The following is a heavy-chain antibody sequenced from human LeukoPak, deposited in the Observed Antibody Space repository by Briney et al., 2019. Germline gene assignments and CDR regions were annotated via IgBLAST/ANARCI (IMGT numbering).Heavy chain of an antibody. Sequence: SETLSLTCAVYGGSFSGYYWSWIRQPPGKGLEWIGEIYHSGSTNYNPSLKSRVTISVDKSKNQFSLKLSSVTAADTAVYYCARVVYRITIFGPELTKIDYWGQGTLVTVSS. V-gene: IGHV4-34*01. CDR3: ARVVYRITIFGPELTKIDY. J-gene: IGHJ4*02. CDR2: IYHSGST. D-gene: IGHD3-3*01. CDR1: GGSFSGYY.